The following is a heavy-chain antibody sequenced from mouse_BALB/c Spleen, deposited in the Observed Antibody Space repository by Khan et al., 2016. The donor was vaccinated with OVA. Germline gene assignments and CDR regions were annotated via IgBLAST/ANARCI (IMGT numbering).Heavy chain of an antibody. CDR1: GFTFSPYS. V-gene: IGHV5-6*01. J-gene: IGHJ3*01. D-gene: IGHD4-1*01. CDR2: INSDGDYT. Sequence: EVELVESGGDLVKSGGSLKLSCAASGFTFSPYSMSWVRQTPDKRLEWVATINSDGDYTYYPDSVEGRFNISRDNAKNTLYLQMNSLKSEDTAMYYCATHLTGSFAYWGQGTLVTVS. CDR3: ATHLTGSFAY.